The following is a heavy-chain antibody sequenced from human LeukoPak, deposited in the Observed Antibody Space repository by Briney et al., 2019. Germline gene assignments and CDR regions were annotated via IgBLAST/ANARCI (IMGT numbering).Heavy chain of an antibody. CDR1: GFAFSSYW. J-gene: IGHJ4*02. CDR3: TRGGFYYDSSGYFPHFFDS. CDR2: INDDGSMT. D-gene: IGHD3-22*01. V-gene: IGHV3-74*01. Sequence: GGSLRLSCAASGFAFSSYWMHWVRRGPGKGLVWVSRINDDGSMTRYADFAEGRFTISRDNAKNRLYLQISSLRAEDTALYYCTRGGFYYDSSGYFPHFFDSWGQGTLVTVSS.